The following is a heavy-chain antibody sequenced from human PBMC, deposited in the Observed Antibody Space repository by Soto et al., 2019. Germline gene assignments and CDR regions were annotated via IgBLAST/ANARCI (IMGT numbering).Heavy chain of an antibody. CDR3: ASDLVGASDSYGLDV. J-gene: IGHJ6*02. CDR2: IWHDGNNK. D-gene: IGHD1-26*01. Sequence: GGSLILSCAASGFTFSNYGMHWVRQAPGKGLEWVAIIWHDGNNKYYADSVRGRFIISRDNSKNRLYLQMNSLRAEDTAVYYCASDLVGASDSYGLDVWGQGTPVTVSS. V-gene: IGHV3-33*01. CDR1: GFTFSNYG.